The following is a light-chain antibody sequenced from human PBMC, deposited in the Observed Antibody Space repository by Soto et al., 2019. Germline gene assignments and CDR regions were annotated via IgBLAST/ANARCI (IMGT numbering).Light chain of an antibody. CDR1: QSVSRSY. CDR2: GAS. J-gene: IGKJ1*01. Sequence: EIVLTQSPGTLSLSPGERATLSCRASQSVSRSYLASYQQKPGQAPRILIYGASSRATSIPDRFSGSWSGTDVTLPVGRLAPEDFAVHYFQQSGTSPWTFDQGTKVEIK. CDR3: QQSGTSPWT. V-gene: IGKV3-20*01.